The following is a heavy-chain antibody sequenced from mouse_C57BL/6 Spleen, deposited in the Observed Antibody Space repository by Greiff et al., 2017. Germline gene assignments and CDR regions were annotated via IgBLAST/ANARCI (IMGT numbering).Heavy chain of an antibody. CDR2: IDPEDDET. J-gene: IGHJ4*01. CDR3: AREPFTTVYYYDMDY. CDR1: GFNIKDYY. V-gene: IGHV14-2*01. Sequence: VQLQQSGAELVKPGASVKLSCTASGFNIKDYYMHWVKQRTEQGLEWIGRIDPEDDETKYAPKFQGKATITADTSSNTAYLQLSSLTSEDTAVYYCAREPFTTVYYYDMDYWGQGTSVTVSS. D-gene: IGHD1-1*01.